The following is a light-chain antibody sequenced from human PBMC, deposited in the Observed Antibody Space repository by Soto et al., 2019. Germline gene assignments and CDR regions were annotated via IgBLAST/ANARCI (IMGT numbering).Light chain of an antibody. V-gene: IGKV1D-16*01. J-gene: IGKJ4*01. CDR2: AAS. CDR3: QQYDSDPLT. Sequence: DIQMTQSPSSLSAAVGDRITITCRASQGIGNWVAWYQQKSGKAPKSLIYAASNLQSGVPSRFSGTRSETNFTLTINSLQPEDFASYYCQQYDSDPLTFGGGTKVDMK. CDR1: QGIGNW.